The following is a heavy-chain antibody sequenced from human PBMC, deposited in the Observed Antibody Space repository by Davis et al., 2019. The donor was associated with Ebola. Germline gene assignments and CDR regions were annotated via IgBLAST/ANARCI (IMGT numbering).Heavy chain of an antibody. CDR2: IRQDGSEK. D-gene: IGHD3-16*01. V-gene: IGHV3-7*03. Sequence: GESLKISCAASGFSFSSHWMSWVRQAPGKGLEWVANIRQDGSEKHYVDSVKGRFTISRDNAKKSLYLQMNSLRAEDTAVYYCAREAVWRFDPWGQGTLVTVSS. CDR3: AREAVWRFDP. J-gene: IGHJ5*02. CDR1: GFSFSSHW.